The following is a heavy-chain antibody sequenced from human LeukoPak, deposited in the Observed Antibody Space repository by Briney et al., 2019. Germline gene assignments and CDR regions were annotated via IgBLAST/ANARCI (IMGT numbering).Heavy chain of an antibody. CDR3: TTVHYGDYALGRLFDY. CDR2: IIPIFGTA. CDR1: GGTFSSYA. V-gene: IGHV1-69*13. D-gene: IGHD4-17*01. Sequence: ASVKVSCKASGGTFSSYAISWVRQAPGQGLEWMGGIIPIFGTANYAQKFQGRVTITADESTSTAYMELSSLKTEDTAVYYCTTVHYGDYALGRLFDYWGQGTLVTVSS. J-gene: IGHJ4*02.